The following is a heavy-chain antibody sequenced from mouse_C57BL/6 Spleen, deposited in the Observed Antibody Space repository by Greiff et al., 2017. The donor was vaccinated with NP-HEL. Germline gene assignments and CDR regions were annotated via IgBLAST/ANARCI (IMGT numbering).Heavy chain of an antibody. D-gene: IGHD2-4*01. J-gene: IGHJ3*01. CDR2: IDPSDSYT. CDR3: ARSEKNDYAWFAY. Sequence: QVQLQQPGAELVMPGASVKLSCKASGYTFTSYWMHWVKQRPGQGLEWIGEIDPSDSYTNYNQKFKGKSTLTVDKSSSTAYMQLSSLTSEDSAVYYCARSEKNDYAWFAYWGQGTLVTVSA. V-gene: IGHV1-69*01. CDR1: GYTFTSYW.